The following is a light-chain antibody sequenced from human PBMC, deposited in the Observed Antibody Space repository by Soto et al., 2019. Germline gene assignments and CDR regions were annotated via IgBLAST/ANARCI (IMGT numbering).Light chain of an antibody. V-gene: IGKV3-11*01. CDR3: QQRSNWRLT. J-gene: IGKJ4*02. CDR1: QSVSSY. CDR2: DAS. Sequence: EIVLTQSPATLSLSPGERATLSCRASQSVSSYLAWYQQKPGQAPRLPIYDASNRATGIPARFSGSGSGTDFTLTISSLEPEDFAVYYCQQRSNWRLTFGGGTKVDIK.